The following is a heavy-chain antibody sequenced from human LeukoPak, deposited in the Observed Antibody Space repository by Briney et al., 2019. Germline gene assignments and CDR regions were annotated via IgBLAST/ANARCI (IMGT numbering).Heavy chain of an antibody. CDR3: AKFAGGPLHDY. D-gene: IGHD3-10*01. Sequence: GGSLRLSCAASGFHFSSYTMSCVRQAPGKGLEWVSAISGSGGSTYCADSVKSRFTISRDNSKNTLYLQMNSLRAEDTAVYYCAKFAGGPLHDYWGQGTLVTVSS. CDR2: ISGSGGST. J-gene: IGHJ4*02. V-gene: IGHV3-23*01. CDR1: GFHFSSYT.